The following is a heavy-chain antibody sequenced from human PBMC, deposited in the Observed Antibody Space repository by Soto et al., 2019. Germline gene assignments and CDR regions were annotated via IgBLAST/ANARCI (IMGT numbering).Heavy chain of an antibody. CDR1: GFTFSSYA. CDR3: VKRGKQGSYYYGSGSYYNQITSNYYGMDV. J-gene: IGHJ6*02. CDR2: ISSNGGST. V-gene: IGHV3-64D*08. Sequence: GGSLRLSCSASGFTFSSYAMHWVRQAPGKGLEYVSAISSNGGSTYYADSVKGRFTISRDNSKNTLYLQMSSLRAEDTAVYYCVKRGKQGSYYYGSGSYYNQITSNYYGMDVWGQGTTVTVSS. D-gene: IGHD3-10*01.